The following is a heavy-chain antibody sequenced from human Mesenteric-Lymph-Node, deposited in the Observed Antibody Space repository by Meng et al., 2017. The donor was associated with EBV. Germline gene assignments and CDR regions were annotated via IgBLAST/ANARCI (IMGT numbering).Heavy chain of an antibody. CDR2: IVPNVGTG. J-gene: IGHJ4*02. V-gene: IGHV1-69*06. D-gene: IGHD1-1*01. Sequence: QVQLVQSGGEVKKPGSSGKVSCKSSGGTFSNSAFSWVRQAPGQGLELVGAIVPNVGTGRYSQKFQGRVTITADRSTNTVYIEVSSLTSEDTAVYYCAMSRAGHWNLLDNWGQGTLVTVSS. CDR3: AMSRAGHWNLLDN. CDR1: GGTFSNSA.